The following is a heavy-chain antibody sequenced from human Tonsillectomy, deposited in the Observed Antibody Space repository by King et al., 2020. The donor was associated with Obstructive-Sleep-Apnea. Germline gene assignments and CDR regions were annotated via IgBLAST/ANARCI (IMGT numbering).Heavy chain of an antibody. D-gene: IGHD6-13*01. CDR1: GFNFVDYA. V-gene: IGHV3-9*01. CDR2: ISWNSANI. J-gene: IGHJ4*02. Sequence: VQLVESGGGLVQPGRSLRLSCVGSGFNFVDYAMHWVRQAPWKGLEWVSVISWNSANIDYADSIKGRFTISRDNAKNSLFLQMSSLRVEDTALYYCVKDSSSCLDYWGQGTLVTVSS. CDR3: VKDSSSCLDY.